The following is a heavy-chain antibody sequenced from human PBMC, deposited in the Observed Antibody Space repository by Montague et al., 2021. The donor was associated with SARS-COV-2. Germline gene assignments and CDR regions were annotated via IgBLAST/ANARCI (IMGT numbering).Heavy chain of an antibody. V-gene: IGHV4-59*08. J-gene: IGHJ4*02. D-gene: IGHD2-8*01. Sequence: SETLSLTCTVSGVSVSDYYWSWIRQPPGKGLEWIGDIFHSEGTNYNPSLKSRVTISVDTSKNQFSLRLTSVTAADTAFYYCVRHPHYVGLYGVPDFWGQGTLVTVSS. CDR2: IFHSEGT. CDR1: GVSVSDYY. CDR3: VRHPHYVGLYGVPDF.